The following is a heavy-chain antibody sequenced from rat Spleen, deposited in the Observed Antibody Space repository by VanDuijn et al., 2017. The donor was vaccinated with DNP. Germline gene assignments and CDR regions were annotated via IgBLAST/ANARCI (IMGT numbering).Heavy chain of an antibody. CDR2: ISISGGRI. CDR1: GFTFSDFY. CDR3: ARWYNSGYSFDY. D-gene: IGHD4-3*01. V-gene: IGHV5-7*01. J-gene: IGHJ2*01. Sequence: EVQLVESGGGVVQPGGSLKLSCAASGFTFSDFYMAWVRQAPKKGLEWVATISISGGRIYYSDSVKGRFTISRDKAKSSLYLQMNSLRSEDMATYFCARWYNSGYSFDYWGQGVMVTVSS.